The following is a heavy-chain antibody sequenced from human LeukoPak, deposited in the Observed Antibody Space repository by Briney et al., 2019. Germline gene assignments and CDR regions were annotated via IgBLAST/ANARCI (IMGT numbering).Heavy chain of an antibody. V-gene: IGHV3-7*01. D-gene: IGHD3-10*02. CDR3: AELGITMIGGV. Sequence: PGGSLRLSCAASGFTFSTYWMHWVRKAPGKGLVWVANIKQDGSEKYYVDSVKGRFTISRDNAKNSLYLQMNSLRAEDTAVYYCAELGITMIGGVWGKGTTVTISS. J-gene: IGHJ6*04. CDR1: GFTFSTYW. CDR2: IKQDGSEK.